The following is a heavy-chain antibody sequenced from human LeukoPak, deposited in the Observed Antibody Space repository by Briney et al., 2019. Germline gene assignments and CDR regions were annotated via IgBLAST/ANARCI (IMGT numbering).Heavy chain of an antibody. CDR1: GYTFTGYY. CDR2: INPNSGGT. V-gene: IGHV1-2*02. D-gene: IGHD3-9*01. CDR3: ARSPDILTGENFDY. J-gene: IGHJ4*02. Sequence: ASVKVSCKASGYTFTGYYMHWVRQAPGQGLEWMGWINPNSGGTNYAQKFQDRVTMTRDTSISIDYMELSRLRSDDTAVYYCARSPDILTGENFDYWGQGTLVTVSS.